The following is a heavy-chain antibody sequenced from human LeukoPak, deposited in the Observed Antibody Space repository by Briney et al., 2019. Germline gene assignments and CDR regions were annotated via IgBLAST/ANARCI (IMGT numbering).Heavy chain of an antibody. J-gene: IGHJ5*02. V-gene: IGHV3-48*03. D-gene: IGHD3-16*01. CDR3: AKEGGKRS. CDR1: GFTFSSYE. Sequence: PSGGSLRLSCVASGFTFSSYEMNWVRQAPGKGLEWVSYINSDGSTIYYADSVKGRFTMSRDNAKNSLYLQMNSLRAEDTAVYYCAKEGGKRSWGQGTLVTVSS. CDR2: INSDGSTI.